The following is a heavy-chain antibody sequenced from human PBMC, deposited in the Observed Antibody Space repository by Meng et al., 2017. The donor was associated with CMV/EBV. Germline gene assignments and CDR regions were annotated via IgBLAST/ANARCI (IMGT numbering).Heavy chain of an antibody. Sequence: GGSLRLSCAASGFTFSDYYMSWIRQAPGKGLEWVSYISSSGSTIYYADSVKSRFTISRDNAKNSLYLQMNSLRAEDTAVYYCARIDVDTAMVPYYYGTDVWGQGTTVTVS. CDR1: GFTFSDYY. CDR3: ARIDVDTAMVPYYYGTDV. CDR2: ISSSGSTI. V-gene: IGHV3-11*04. J-gene: IGHJ6*02. D-gene: IGHD5-18*01.